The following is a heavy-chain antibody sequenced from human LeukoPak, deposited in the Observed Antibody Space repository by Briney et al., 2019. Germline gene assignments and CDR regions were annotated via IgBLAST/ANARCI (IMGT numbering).Heavy chain of an antibody. CDR3: ARARYYYYYYMDV. J-gene: IGHJ6*03. V-gene: IGHV4-59*01. CDR2: IYYSGGT. Sequence: SETLSLTCTVSGGSISSYYWSWIRQPPGKGLEWIGYIYYSGGTNYNPSLKSRVTISVDTSKNQFSLRLNSVTAADTAVYYCARARYYYYYYMDVWGKGTTVTVSS. CDR1: GGSISSYY.